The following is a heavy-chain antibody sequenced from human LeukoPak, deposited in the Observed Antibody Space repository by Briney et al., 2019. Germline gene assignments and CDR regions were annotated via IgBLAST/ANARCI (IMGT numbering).Heavy chain of an antibody. V-gene: IGHV5-51*01. Sequence: SGESLQISRKASGYSFTSYWIGWVRQMPGKGLEWMGIIYPGDSDTRYSPSFQGQVTISSDKSISTAYLQWSSLKASDSAMFYCARLADSSGYYLGYWGQGTLVTVSS. CDR2: IYPGDSDT. J-gene: IGHJ4*02. D-gene: IGHD3-22*01. CDR3: ARLADSSGYYLGY. CDR1: GYSFTSYW.